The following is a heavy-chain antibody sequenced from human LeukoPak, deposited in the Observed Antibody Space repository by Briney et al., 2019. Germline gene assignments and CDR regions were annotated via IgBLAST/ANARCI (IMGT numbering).Heavy chain of an antibody. D-gene: IGHD3-10*02. J-gene: IGHJ6*04. CDR3: AELGITMIGGV. Sequence: GGSLRLSCAASGFTFSSYGMSWVRQAPGKGLEWVSAISGSGGSTYYADSVKGRFTISRDNSMNSLYLQMNSLRAEDTAVYYCAELGITMIGGVWGKGTTVTISS. CDR2: ISGSGGST. CDR1: GFTFSSYG. V-gene: IGHV3-23*01.